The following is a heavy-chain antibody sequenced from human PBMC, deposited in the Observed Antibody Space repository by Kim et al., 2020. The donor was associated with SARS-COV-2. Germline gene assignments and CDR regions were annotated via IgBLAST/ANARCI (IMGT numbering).Heavy chain of an antibody. CDR1: GYTFTSYY. J-gene: IGHJ6*02. CDR2: INPSGGST. D-gene: IGHD6-13*01. CDR3: AREEGLLYSSSGVDV. Sequence: ASVKVSCKASGYTFTSYYMHWVRQAPGQGLEWMGIINPSGGSTSYAQKFQGRVTMTRDTSTSTVYMELSSLRSEDTAVYYCAREEGLLYSSSGVDVWGQGTTVTVSS. V-gene: IGHV1-46*01.